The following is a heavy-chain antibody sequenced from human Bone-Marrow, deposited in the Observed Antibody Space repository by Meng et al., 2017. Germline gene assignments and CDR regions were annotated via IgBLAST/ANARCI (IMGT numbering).Heavy chain of an antibody. D-gene: IGHD3-10*01. Sequence: VQLTESGPCLVKPSQPRSLTCTVSGGSISSGSYYWSWIGQHPGKGLEWIGYIYYSGSTYYNPSLKSLVTISVDTSKNQFSLKLSSVTAADTAVYYCARATYGSGKGFWGQGTMVTVSS. V-gene: IGHV4-31*01. CDR2: IYYSGST. J-gene: IGHJ4*02. CDR1: GGSISSGSYY. CDR3: ARATYGSGKGF.